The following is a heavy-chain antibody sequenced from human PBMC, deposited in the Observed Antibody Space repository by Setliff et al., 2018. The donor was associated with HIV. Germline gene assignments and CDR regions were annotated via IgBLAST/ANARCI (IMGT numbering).Heavy chain of an antibody. CDR3: ARGSSWYAPFDY. V-gene: IGHV1-2*02. Sequence: ASVKVSCKASGYTFPSFYVHWVRQAPGQGLEWMGWINPNRGGTNFAQKFQGRVTMERDTSFTTVYMELNSLRSDDTAVYFCARGSSWYAPFDYWGQGTLVTVSS. CDR1: GYTFPSFY. D-gene: IGHD6-13*01. J-gene: IGHJ4*02. CDR2: INPNRGGT.